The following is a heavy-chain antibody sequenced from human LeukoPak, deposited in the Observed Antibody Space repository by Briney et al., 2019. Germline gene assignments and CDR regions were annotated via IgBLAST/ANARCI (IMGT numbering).Heavy chain of an antibody. CDR1: GGSIDSNS. D-gene: IGHD6-13*01. CDR3: ARRSSSWKNWFDP. J-gene: IGHJ5*01. Sequence: SETLSLPCTVSGGSIDSNSWTWIRQPPGKGLEWIGYIYYSGTTNYNPSLKSRVTMSVDMSKNQFSLKLSSVTAADTAVYYCARRSSSWKNWFDPWGQRTLVTVSS. V-gene: IGHV4-59*01. CDR2: IYYSGTT.